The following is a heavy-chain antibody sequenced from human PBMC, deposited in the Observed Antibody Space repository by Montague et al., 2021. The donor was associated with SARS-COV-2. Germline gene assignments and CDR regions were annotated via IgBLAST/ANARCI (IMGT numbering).Heavy chain of an antibody. CDR3: ARVRAIPAAMRIFSLGRSYYGMAV. CDR1: GGSFSGYY. D-gene: IGHD2-2*01. CDR2: INHSGST. J-gene: IGHJ6*02. V-gene: IGHV4-34*01. Sequence: SETLSLTCAVYGGSFSGYYWSWIRQPPGKGLEWIGEINHSGSTNYNPSLRSRVTISVVTSKNQFSLKLISVTAADTAVDYRARVRAIPAAMRIFSLGRSYYGMAVGGPGTTVTVSS.